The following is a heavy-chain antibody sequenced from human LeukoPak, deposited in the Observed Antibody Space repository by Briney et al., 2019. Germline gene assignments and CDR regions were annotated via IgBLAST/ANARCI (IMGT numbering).Heavy chain of an antibody. CDR1: GGSISSYY. Sequence: SSETLSLTCTVSGGSISSYYWSWIRQPPGKGLEWIGEINHSGSTNYNPSLKSRVTISVDTSKNQFSLKLSSVTAADTAVYYCARYYYGSGSFSNYFDYWGQGTLVTVSS. J-gene: IGHJ4*02. V-gene: IGHV4-34*01. CDR3: ARYYYGSGSFSNYFDY. D-gene: IGHD3-10*01. CDR2: INHSGST.